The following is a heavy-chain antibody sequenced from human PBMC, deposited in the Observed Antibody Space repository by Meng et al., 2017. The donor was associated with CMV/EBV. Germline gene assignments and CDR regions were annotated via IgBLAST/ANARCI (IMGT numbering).Heavy chain of an antibody. CDR1: GFTFSSYG. Sequence: GGSLRLSFAASGFTFSSYGMHWVRQAPGKGLEWVAFIRYDGSNKYYADSVKVRFTISRDNSKNTLYLQMNSLRAEDTAVYYCAKVEGYCSSTSCAIDAFDIWGQGTMVTVSS. J-gene: IGHJ3*02. CDR2: IRYDGSNK. V-gene: IGHV3-30*02. CDR3: AKVEGYCSSTSCAIDAFDI. D-gene: IGHD2-2*01.